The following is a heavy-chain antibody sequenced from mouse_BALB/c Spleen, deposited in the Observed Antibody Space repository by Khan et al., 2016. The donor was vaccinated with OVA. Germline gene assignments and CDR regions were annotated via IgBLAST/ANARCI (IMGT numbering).Heavy chain of an antibody. V-gene: IGHV2-9*02. D-gene: IGHD1-3*01. CDR2: IWAGGST. CDR1: GFSISNYG. J-gene: IGHJ3*01. Sequence: VQLLETGPGLVVPSQTLSITCTVSGFSISNYGVHWVRQPPGKGLEWLGVIWAGGSTNHNSALMSRLSITKAHSKNQVFLKMNSLQTDDTAIFXCARAFYNGAWFAYWGQGTLVTVSA. CDR3: ARAFYNGAWFAY.